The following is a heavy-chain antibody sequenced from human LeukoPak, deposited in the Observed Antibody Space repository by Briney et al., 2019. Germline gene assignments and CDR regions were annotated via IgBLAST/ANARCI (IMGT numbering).Heavy chain of an antibody. V-gene: IGHV3-23*01. Sequence: GESLRLSCAVSGFTFSSYAMSWVRQAPGKGLEWVSTISNSDYNTYYTDSVKGRFTISRDNSKNTLYLQMNSLTADDTAIYYCGKATGTLGNWGQGTLVTVSS. CDR2: ISNSDYNT. CDR1: GFTFSSYA. CDR3: GKATGTLGN. D-gene: IGHD1-1*01. J-gene: IGHJ4*02.